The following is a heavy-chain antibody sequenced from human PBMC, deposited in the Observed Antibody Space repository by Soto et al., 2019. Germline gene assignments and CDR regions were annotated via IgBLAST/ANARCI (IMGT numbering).Heavy chain of an antibody. CDR1: GGSISSYY. CDR2: IYYSGST. J-gene: IGHJ5*02. Sequence: SETLSLTCTVSGGSISSYYWSWIRQPPGKGLEWIGYIYYSGSTNYNPSLKSRVTISVDTSKNQFSLKLSSVTAADTAVYYCARVRDLEAHYCGGDCYSWWFDPWGQGTLVTVSS. CDR3: ARVRDLEAHYCGGDCYSWWFDP. D-gene: IGHD2-21*02. V-gene: IGHV4-59*01.